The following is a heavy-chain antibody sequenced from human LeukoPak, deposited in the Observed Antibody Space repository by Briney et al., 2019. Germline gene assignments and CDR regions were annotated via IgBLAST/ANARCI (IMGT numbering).Heavy chain of an antibody. CDR2: ISGSGGST. D-gene: IGHD6-19*01. CDR1: GFTFSSYA. V-gene: IGHV3-23*01. CDR3: AKSHPVSSGWYDYYYMDV. Sequence: PGGSLRLSCAASGFTFSSYAMSWVRQAPGKGLEWVSAISGSGGSTYYADSVKGRFTISRDNSKNTLYLQMNSLRAEDTAVYYCAKSHPVSSGWYDYYYMDVWGKGTTVTVSS. J-gene: IGHJ6*03.